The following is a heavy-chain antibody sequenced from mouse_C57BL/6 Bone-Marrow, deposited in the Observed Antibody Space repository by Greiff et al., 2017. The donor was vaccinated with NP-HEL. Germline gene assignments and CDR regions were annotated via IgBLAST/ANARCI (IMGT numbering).Heavy chain of an antibody. CDR3: ARGYSNYPDYYAMDY. Sequence: VQLQQSDAELVKPGASVKISCKVSGYTFTDYTIHWMKQRPEQGLEWIGYIYPRDGSTKYNEKFKGKATLTADKSSSTAYMQLNSLTSEDSAVYFCARGYSNYPDYYAMDYWGQGTSVTVSS. D-gene: IGHD2-5*01. V-gene: IGHV1-78*01. J-gene: IGHJ4*01. CDR2: IYPRDGST. CDR1: GYTFTDYT.